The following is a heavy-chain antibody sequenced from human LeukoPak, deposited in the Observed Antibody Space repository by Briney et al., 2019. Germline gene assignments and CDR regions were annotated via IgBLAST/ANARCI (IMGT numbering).Heavy chain of an antibody. V-gene: IGHV3-23*01. Sequence: GGSLRLSRAASGFTLSSYAMSWVRQAPGKGLEWVSATSSSDAGTYYAESVRGRFTISRDNSKNTLFLQMNSLRAEDTAVYYCARGPYKYVISANPDYWGQGTLVTVSS. CDR1: GFTLSSYA. J-gene: IGHJ4*02. CDR2: TSSSDAGT. D-gene: IGHD1-1*01. CDR3: ARGPYKYVISANPDY.